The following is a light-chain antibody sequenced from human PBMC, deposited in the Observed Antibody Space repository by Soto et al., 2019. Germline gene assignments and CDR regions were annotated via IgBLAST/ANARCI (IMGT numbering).Light chain of an antibody. CDR3: QQLNSYPLLT. CDR2: AAS. Sequence: IQLTQSPSSLSASVGDRVTITCRASQGISSYLAWYQQKPGKAPNLLIYAASTLQSGVPSRFSGSGSGTDFTLTISSLQPEDFATYYCQQLNSYPLLTFGGGTKVEIK. CDR1: QGISSY. J-gene: IGKJ4*01. V-gene: IGKV1-9*01.